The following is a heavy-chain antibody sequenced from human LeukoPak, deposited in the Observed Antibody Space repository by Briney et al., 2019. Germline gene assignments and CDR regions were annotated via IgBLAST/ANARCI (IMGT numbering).Heavy chain of an antibody. CDR2: IYTSGST. CDR3: ARVGRTVVTPGSVDY. D-gene: IGHD4-23*01. V-gene: IGHV4-4*07. Sequence: SETLSLTCTVSGGSISSYYWSWIRQPAGKGLEWIGRIYTSGSTNYNPSLKSRVTMSVDTSKNQFSLKLSSVTAADTAVYYCARVGRTVVTPGSVDYWGQGTLVTVSS. J-gene: IGHJ4*02. CDR1: GGSISSYY.